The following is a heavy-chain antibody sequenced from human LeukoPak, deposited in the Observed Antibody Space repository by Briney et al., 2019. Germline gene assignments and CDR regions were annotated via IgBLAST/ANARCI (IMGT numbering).Heavy chain of an antibody. J-gene: IGHJ6*03. Sequence: PGGSLRLSCAASGFTFSSYNMNWVRQAPGKGLEWVSYISSSSSTIYYADSVKGRFTISRDNAKNSLYLQMNSLRAEDTAVYYCARGLNYCSNGVCRPYYYYYYMDVWGKGTTVTVSS. CDR1: GFTFSSYN. D-gene: IGHD2-8*01. V-gene: IGHV3-48*01. CDR2: ISSSSSTI. CDR3: ARGLNYCSNGVCRPYYYYYYMDV.